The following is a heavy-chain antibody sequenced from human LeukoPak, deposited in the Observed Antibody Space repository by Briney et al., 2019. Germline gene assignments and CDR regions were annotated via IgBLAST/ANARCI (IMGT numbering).Heavy chain of an antibody. J-gene: IGHJ4*02. Sequence: SVKVSCXASGGTFSSYTISWVRQAPGQGLEWMGRIIPILGIANYAQKFQGRVTITADKSTSAAYMELSSLRSEDTAVYYCASSDCSGGSCYPFDYWGQGTLVTVSS. CDR2: IIPILGIA. CDR3: ASSDCSGGSCYPFDY. V-gene: IGHV1-69*02. CDR1: GGTFSSYT. D-gene: IGHD2-15*01.